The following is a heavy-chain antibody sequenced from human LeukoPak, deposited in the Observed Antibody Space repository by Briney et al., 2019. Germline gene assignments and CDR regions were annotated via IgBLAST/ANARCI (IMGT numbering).Heavy chain of an antibody. CDR3: ARSFPYSSSAVDY. D-gene: IGHD6-6*01. CDR1: GFTFSGYR. CDR2: FSSSSSYI. J-gene: IGHJ4*02. Sequence: GGSLRLSCVASGFTFSGYRMNWVRQAPGKGLEWVSSFSSSSSYIYYADSVKGRFTISRDNAKNLLYLQMNSLRAEDTAVYYCARSFPYSSSAVDYWGQGTLVTVSS. V-gene: IGHV3-21*01.